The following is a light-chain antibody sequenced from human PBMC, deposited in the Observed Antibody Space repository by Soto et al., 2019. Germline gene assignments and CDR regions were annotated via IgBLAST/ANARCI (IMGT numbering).Light chain of an antibody. CDR3: QQYGNPPQT. V-gene: IGKV3-20*01. CDR2: GTS. CDR1: RSVSSKY. Sequence: EIVLTQSPGTLSLSPGERATLSCRASRSVSSKYLAWYQQKPGQAPRVLIYGTSIRASGVPERFSGGGSGTDFTLTITRLEPEDFAVYYCQQYGNPPQTFGQGTKVEIK. J-gene: IGKJ1*01.